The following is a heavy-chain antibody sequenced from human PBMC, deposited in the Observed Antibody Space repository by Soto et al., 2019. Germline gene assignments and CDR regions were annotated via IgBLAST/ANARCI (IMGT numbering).Heavy chain of an antibody. CDR1: GFTFSSYA. CDR2: ISGSGGSA. CDR3: AKEGEHSSGWANFDY. J-gene: IGHJ4*02. Sequence: EVQLLESGGGLVQPGGSLRLSCAASGFTFSSYAMSWVRQAPGKGLEWVSAISGSGGSAYYADSVKGRFTISRDNSKNTLYLQMSSLRAEDTAVYYCAKEGEHSSGWANFDYWGQGTLVTVSS. V-gene: IGHV3-23*01. D-gene: IGHD6-19*01.